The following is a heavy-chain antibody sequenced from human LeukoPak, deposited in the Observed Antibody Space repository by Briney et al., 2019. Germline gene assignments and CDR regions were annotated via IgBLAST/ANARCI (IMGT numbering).Heavy chain of an antibody. CDR2: MNPNSGNR. Sequence: ASVKVSCKASGYTFTNYDINWVRQAPGQGLEWMGWMNPNSGNRVYAQKFQGRLTMTRDTSMRTAYMELSSLKPEDTAVYYCARRLDTIEFDPWGQGSLVTVSS. V-gene: IGHV1-8*01. CDR3: ARRLDTIEFDP. CDR1: GYTFTNYD. J-gene: IGHJ5*02. D-gene: IGHD1-1*01.